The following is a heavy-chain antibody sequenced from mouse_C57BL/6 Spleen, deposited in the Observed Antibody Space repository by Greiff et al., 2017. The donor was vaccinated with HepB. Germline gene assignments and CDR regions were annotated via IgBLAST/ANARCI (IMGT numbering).Heavy chain of an antibody. CDR1: GFTFSDAW. CDR3: TLSYYSNYDWYFDV. V-gene: IGHV6-6*01. CDR2: IRNKANNPAT. D-gene: IGHD2-5*01. Sequence: EVKLEESGGGLVQPGGSMKLSCAASGFTFSDAWMDWVRQSPEKGLEWVAEIRNKANNPATYYAESVKGRFTISRADSKSSVYLQMNSLRAEDTGIYYCTLSYYSNYDWYFDVWGTGTTVTVSS. J-gene: IGHJ1*03.